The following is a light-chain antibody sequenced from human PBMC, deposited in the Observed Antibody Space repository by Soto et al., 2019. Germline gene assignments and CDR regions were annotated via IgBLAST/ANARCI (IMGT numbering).Light chain of an antibody. V-gene: IGLV2-14*03. CDR2: GVS. CDR3: SSYTRSSTLV. CDR1: SSDVGAYKL. Sequence: QSALTQPASVSGSPGQSITISCTGTSSDVGAYKLMSWYQQYPGKAPKLMIYGVSNRPSGVSNRFSGSKSGNTASLTISGLQPEDEADYDCSSYTRSSTLVFGGGTQLTVL. J-gene: IGLJ2*01.